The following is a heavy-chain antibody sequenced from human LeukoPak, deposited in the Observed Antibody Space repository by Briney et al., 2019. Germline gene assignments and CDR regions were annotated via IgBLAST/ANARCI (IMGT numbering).Heavy chain of an antibody. J-gene: IGHJ4*02. D-gene: IGHD6-19*01. CDR2: IIPIFGTA. V-gene: IGHV1-69*13. Sequence: ASVKVSCKASGGTFSSYAICWVRQAPGQGREWMGGIIPIFGTANYAQKFQGRVTITADESTSTAYMELSSLRSEDTAVYYCARFAVHRRITVAGQFGLDYWGQGTLVSLSS. CDR1: GGTFSSYA. CDR3: ARFAVHRRITVAGQFGLDY.